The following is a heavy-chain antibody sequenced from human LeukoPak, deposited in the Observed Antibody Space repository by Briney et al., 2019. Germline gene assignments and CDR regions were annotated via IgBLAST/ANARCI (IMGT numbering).Heavy chain of an antibody. CDR3: AREGVWQSYRYVDY. CDR2: IYYSGST. J-gene: IGHJ4*02. Sequence: SQTLSLTCTVSGGSISSGDYYWSWIRQPPGKGLERIGYIYYSGSTYYNPSLKSRVTVSVDTSKNQFSLKLSSVTAADTAVYYCAREGVWQSYRYVDYWGQGTLVTVSS. V-gene: IGHV4-30-4*01. D-gene: IGHD3-16*02. CDR1: GGSISSGDYY.